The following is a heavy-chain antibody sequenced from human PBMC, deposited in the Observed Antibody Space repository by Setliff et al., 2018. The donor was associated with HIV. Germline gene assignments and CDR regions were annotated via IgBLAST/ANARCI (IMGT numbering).Heavy chain of an antibody. CDR3: ARGGDRMQIWSRFPFDI. CDR1: GGTFTRNC. CDR2: ILPFFDTA. V-gene: IGHV1-69*13. Sequence: SVKVSCKVSGGTFTRNCISWVRQAPGQGLEWMGGILPFFDTANYAQKFQGRVTITADESTSTVHMELSSLTSEDTAVYYCARGGDRMQIWSRFPFDIWGQGTMVTVSS. J-gene: IGHJ3*02. D-gene: IGHD3-10*01.